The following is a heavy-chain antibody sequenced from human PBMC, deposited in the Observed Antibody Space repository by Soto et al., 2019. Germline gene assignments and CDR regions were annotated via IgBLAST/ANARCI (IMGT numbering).Heavy chain of an antibody. CDR3: ARGGPYQLLSDFDY. J-gene: IGHJ4*02. D-gene: IGHD2-2*01. CDR2: ISSYNGNT. Sequence: ASVKVSSKASCYTFTSYGISWLRQAPGQGLEWMGWISSYNGNTNYAQKLQGRVAMSTDTSTSTAYMELRSLRAEDMAVSYCARGGPYQLLSDFDYWGQGTLVTVSS. V-gene: IGHV1-18*03. CDR1: CYTFTSYG.